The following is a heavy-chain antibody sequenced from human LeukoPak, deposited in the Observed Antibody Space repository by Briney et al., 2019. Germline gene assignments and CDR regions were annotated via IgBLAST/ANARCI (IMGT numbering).Heavy chain of an antibody. V-gene: IGHV3-30*03. CDR1: GITFSSSG. Sequence: GRSLRLSCAASGITFSSSGIHWVRQAPGKGLDWVAIISHDGSNKYYADSVKGRFTISRDNSKNTLYLQMNSLRPEDTAVYYCVMETRETVGVTTMWTDSWGQGTLVTVSS. D-gene: IGHD1-26*01. J-gene: IGHJ4*02. CDR2: ISHDGSNK. CDR3: VMETRETVGVTTMWTDS.